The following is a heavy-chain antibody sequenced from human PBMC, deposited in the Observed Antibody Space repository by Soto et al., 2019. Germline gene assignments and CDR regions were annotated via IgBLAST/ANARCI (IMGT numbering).Heavy chain of an antibody. Sequence: VGSLRLSCAASGFTFSSYSMNWVRQAPGKGLEWVSSISSSSSYIYYADSVKGRFTISRDNAKNSLYLQMNSLRAEDTAVYYCARIVTYYYDSSGYYYFDYWGQGTLVTVSS. J-gene: IGHJ4*02. CDR2: ISSSSSYI. D-gene: IGHD3-22*01. CDR3: ARIVTYYYDSSGYYYFDY. V-gene: IGHV3-21*01. CDR1: GFTFSSYS.